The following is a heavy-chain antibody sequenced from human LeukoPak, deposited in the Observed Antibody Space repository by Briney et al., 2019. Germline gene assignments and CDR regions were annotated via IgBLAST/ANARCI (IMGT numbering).Heavy chain of an antibody. CDR3: ARGGSYTTGRYADY. D-gene: IGHD6-19*01. J-gene: IGHJ4*02. V-gene: IGHV1-69*13. CDR2: IIPAFGRA. CDR1: GGTFSNYD. Sequence: ASGKVSCKASGGTFSNYDIAWVRQGPGQGLEWMGGIIPAFGRADYAEKFRDRITITADETTSTAYMEVRSLTSEDTAVYYCARGGSYTTGRYADYWGQGTQVAVSS.